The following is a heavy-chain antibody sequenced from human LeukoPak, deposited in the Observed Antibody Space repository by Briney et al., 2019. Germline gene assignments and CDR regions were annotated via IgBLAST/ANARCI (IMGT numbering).Heavy chain of an antibody. D-gene: IGHD4-17*01. V-gene: IGHV4-59*01. CDR2: IYYSGST. CDR3: ARGYGDYFDY. CDR1: GGSISSYY. J-gene: IGHJ4*02. Sequence: SETLSLTCTVSGGSISSYYWTWIRQPPGKGLEWIGYIYYSGSTNYNPSLKSRVTISIDTSKNQFSLKLSSVTAADTAVYYCARGYGDYFDYWGQGTLVTVSS.